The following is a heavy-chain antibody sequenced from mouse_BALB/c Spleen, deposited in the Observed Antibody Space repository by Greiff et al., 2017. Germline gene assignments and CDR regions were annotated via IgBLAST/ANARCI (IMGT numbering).Heavy chain of an antibody. Sequence: EVKLMESGGGLVQPGGSLKLSCAASGFTFSSYGMSWVRQTPDKRLELVATINSNGGSTYYPDSVKGRFTISRDNAKNTLYLQMSSLKSEDTAMYYCARDLWAGDYWGQGTTLTVSS. J-gene: IGHJ2*01. D-gene: IGHD6-2*01. CDR3: ARDLWAGDY. CDR1: GFTFSSYG. V-gene: IGHV5-6-3*01. CDR2: INSNGGST.